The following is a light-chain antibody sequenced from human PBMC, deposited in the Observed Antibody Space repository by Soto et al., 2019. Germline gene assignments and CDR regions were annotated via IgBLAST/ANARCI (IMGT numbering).Light chain of an antibody. V-gene: IGKV3-20*01. CDR2: GAS. CDR1: QSVSSSY. J-gene: IGKJ1*01. Sequence: EIVLTQSPGTLSLSPGERATLSCRASQSVSSSYLAWYQQKPGQAPRLLIYGASGRATGIPDRFSGSGSGTDFTLTISRLEPEDFAVYYCQQYGSSQWTSGQGTKVEIK. CDR3: QQYGSSQWT.